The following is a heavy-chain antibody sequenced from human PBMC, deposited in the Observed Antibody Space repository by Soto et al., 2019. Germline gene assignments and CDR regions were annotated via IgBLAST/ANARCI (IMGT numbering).Heavy chain of an antibody. V-gene: IGHV4-59*01. CDR1: GGSISSYY. J-gene: IGHJ5*02. D-gene: IGHD3-10*01. CDR2: IYYSGST. Sequence: QVQLQESGPGLVKPSETLSLTCTVSGGSISSYYWSWIRQPPGKGLEWIGYIYYSGSTNYNPSLKSRAPIPVDPSKNQFSLKLGSVTAADTAVYYCAREEGGSGGGFDPWGQGTLVTVSS. CDR3: AREEGGSGGGFDP.